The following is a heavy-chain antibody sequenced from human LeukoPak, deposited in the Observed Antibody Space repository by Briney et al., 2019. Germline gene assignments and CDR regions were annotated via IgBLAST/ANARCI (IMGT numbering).Heavy chain of an antibody. CDR3: AKDRIPTSGWESDY. D-gene: IGHD3-22*01. J-gene: IGHJ4*02. CDR1: GFTFSSYS. Sequence: GGSLRLSCAASGFTFSSYSMNWVRQAPGKGLEWVSYITSGSSTIYYADSVKGRFTISRDDARSSLYLQMNSLRDEDTAVYYCAKDRIPTSGWESDYWGQGTLVTVSS. CDR2: ITSGSSTI. V-gene: IGHV3-48*02.